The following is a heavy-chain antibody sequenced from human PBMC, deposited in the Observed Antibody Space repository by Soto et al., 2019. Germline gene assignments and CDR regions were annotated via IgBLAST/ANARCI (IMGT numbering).Heavy chain of an antibody. J-gene: IGHJ4*02. Sequence: QVQLQESGPGLVKPSETLSLTCTVSGGSISDYYWSWIRQSPGKGLEWIGYLYYSGSTNYSPSLSGRVTTSVDTSRTQFSRKLDAVTAADTALYYCARVGREVAGTRGAYDFDYWGQGTLVTVCS. CDR3: ARVGREVAGTRGAYDFDY. CDR2: LYYSGST. D-gene: IGHD6-19*01. CDR1: GGSISDYY. V-gene: IGHV4-59*01.